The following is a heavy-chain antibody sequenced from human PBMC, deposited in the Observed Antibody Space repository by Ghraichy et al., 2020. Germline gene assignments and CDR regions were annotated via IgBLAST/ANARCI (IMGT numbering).Heavy chain of an antibody. J-gene: IGHJ4*02. CDR1: GFTFSDYY. CDR2: ISSSSSYT. D-gene: IGHD1-26*01. CDR3: ARDSSASGSYYLISDY. Sequence: GGSLRLSCAASGFTFSDYYMSWIRQAPGKGLEWVSYISSSSSYTNYADSVKGRFTISRDNAKNSLYLQMNSLRAEDTAVYYCARDSSASGSYYLISDYWGQGTLVTVSS. V-gene: IGHV3-11*06.